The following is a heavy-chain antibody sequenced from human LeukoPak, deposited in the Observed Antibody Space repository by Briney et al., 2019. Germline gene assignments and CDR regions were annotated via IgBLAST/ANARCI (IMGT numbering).Heavy chain of an antibody. D-gene: IGHD3-22*01. Sequence: KPSETLSLTCAVYGGPFSGYYWSWIRQPPGKGLEWIGEINHSGSTNYNPSLKSRVTISVDTSKNQFSLKLSSVTAADTAVYYCARSFITRSIWFDPWGQGTLVTVSS. V-gene: IGHV4-34*01. J-gene: IGHJ5*02. CDR1: GGPFSGYY. CDR2: INHSGST. CDR3: ARSFITRSIWFDP.